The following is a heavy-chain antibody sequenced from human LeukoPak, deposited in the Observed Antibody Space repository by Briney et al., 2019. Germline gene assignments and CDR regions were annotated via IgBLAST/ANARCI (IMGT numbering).Heavy chain of an antibody. Sequence: GASVKVSCKASGYTFNRYAMNWVRQAPGQALEWMGWINTNTGNPTYAQGFTGRFVFSLDTSVSTAYLQISSLKAEDTAVYYCARDRTYSGSYGPMAYWGQGTLVTVSS. J-gene: IGHJ4*02. CDR1: GYTFNRYA. V-gene: IGHV7-4-1*02. CDR3: ARDRTYSGSYGPMAY. D-gene: IGHD1-26*01. CDR2: INTNTGNP.